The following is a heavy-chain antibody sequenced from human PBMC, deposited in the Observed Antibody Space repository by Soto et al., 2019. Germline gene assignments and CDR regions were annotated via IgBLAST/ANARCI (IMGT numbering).Heavy chain of an antibody. D-gene: IGHD3-10*01. CDR2: IKSKTDGGTT. V-gene: IGHV3-15*07. J-gene: IGHJ4*02. CDR1: GFTFSNAW. CDR3: TTEALLWSLAGFDY. Sequence: EVQLVESGGGLVKPGGSLRLSCAASGFTFSNAWMNWVRQAPGKGLEWVGRIKSKTDGGTTDYAAPVKGRFPISRDDSKHTLYLQMNSLKTEDTAVYYCTTEALLWSLAGFDYWGQGTLVTVSS.